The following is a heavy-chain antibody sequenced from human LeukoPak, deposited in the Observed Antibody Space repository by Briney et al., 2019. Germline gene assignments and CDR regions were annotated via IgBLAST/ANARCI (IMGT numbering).Heavy chain of an antibody. CDR1: GGTFRGFF. CDR2: IDHSGRT. Sequence: NPSETLSRTGAVAGGTFRGFFWSWIRQPHGKGPAWVGEIDHSGRTNYDTSLESRATLSVDTSKNQVSLTLNSVAAADTAVYYCARGLRSHIGSGNWFDLWGQGTLVTVSS. D-gene: IGHD3-10*01. V-gene: IGHV4-34*01. CDR3: ARGLRSHIGSGNWFDL. J-gene: IGHJ5*02.